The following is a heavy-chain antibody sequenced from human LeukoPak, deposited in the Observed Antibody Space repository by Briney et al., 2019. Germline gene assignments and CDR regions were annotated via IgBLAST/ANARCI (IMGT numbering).Heavy chain of an antibody. CDR3: AKDRQYIAARPDY. CDR1: GFTFNSYA. V-gene: IGHV3-23*01. Sequence: GGSLRLSCAASGFTFNSYALTWVRQAPGKGLEWVSAISGSGDTTSYADSVKGRFTISRDNSKNTLYLQMNSLRAEDTAVYYCAKDRQYIAARPDYWGQGTLVTVSS. D-gene: IGHD6-6*01. CDR2: ISGSGDTT. J-gene: IGHJ4*02.